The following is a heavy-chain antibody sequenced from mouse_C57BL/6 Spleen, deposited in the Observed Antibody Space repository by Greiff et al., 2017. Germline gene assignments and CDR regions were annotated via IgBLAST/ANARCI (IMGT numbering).Heavy chain of an antibody. CDR3: AGVKSTMGTTEEWDY. Sequence: DVQLQESGGGLVKPGGSLKLSCAASGFTFSDYGMHWVRQAPGKGLEWVAYISSGSSTIYYADTVKGRFTISRDNTTNALFLQMTSLRSGDTARYYWAGVKSTMGTTEEWDYWGQGTSVTVSS. CDR1: GFTFSDYG. CDR2: ISSGSSTI. V-gene: IGHV5-17*01. J-gene: IGHJ4*01. D-gene: IGHD2-2*01.